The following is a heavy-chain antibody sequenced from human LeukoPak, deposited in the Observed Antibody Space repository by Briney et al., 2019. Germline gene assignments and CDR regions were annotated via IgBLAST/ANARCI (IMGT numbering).Heavy chain of an antibody. CDR3: ARLYKYYSSGVYYYYMDV. CDR1: GYTFTGYY. D-gene: IGHD6-19*01. CDR2: SNPNRGGT. Sequence: GASVKVSCKSSGYTFTGYYMHWVRQAPGQGREWMGWSNPNRGGTNYAQKFQGRVTMTRDTSISTAYSELSRLRSDDTAVYYCARLYKYYSSGVYYYYMDVWGKGNTVTISS. V-gene: IGHV1-2*02. J-gene: IGHJ6*03.